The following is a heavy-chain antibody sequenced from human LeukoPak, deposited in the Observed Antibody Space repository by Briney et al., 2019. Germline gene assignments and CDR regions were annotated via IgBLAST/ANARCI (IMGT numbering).Heavy chain of an antibody. CDR3: ARGDDSGYYDYFDY. CDR1: GFSFSNYA. V-gene: IGHV3-23*01. J-gene: IGHJ4*02. CDR2: ISGSGGSS. D-gene: IGHD3-22*01. Sequence: GGSLRLSCAASGFSFSNYAMSWVRQAPGKELEWVSAISGSGGSSYYADSVKGRFTISRDNSKNTLYLQMNSPRAEDTAVYYCARGDDSGYYDYFDYWGQGALVTVSS.